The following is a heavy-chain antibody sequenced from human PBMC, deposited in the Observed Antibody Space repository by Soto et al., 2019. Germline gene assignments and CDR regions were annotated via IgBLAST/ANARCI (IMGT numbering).Heavy chain of an antibody. Sequence: EVLLVESGXXXVQSGGSLRLSCAASTSTFSXXGMNWVRQAPGKGXXWMSFISPSGDTIYYADSVRGRFTISRDNAKNSLFLRMNTLRDDDTAVYYCVRGGTTVATIGDHWGQGTLVTVSS. V-gene: IGHV3-48*02. CDR2: ISPSGDTI. CDR1: TSTFSXXG. CDR3: VRGGTTVATIGDH. D-gene: IGHD4-17*01. J-gene: IGHJ4*02.